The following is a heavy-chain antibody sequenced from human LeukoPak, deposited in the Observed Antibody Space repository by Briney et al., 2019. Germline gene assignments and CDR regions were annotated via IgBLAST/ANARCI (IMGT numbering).Heavy chain of an antibody. Sequence: SVKVSCKAFGGTFSSYAISWVRQAPGQGLGWMGGIIPIFGTANYAQKFQGRVTITADESTSTAYMELSSLRSEDTAVYYCARDTGEARGYSYGSFDYWGQGTLVTVSS. J-gene: IGHJ4*02. D-gene: IGHD5-18*01. CDR1: GGTFSSYA. V-gene: IGHV1-69*13. CDR3: ARDTGEARGYSYGSFDY. CDR2: IIPIFGTA.